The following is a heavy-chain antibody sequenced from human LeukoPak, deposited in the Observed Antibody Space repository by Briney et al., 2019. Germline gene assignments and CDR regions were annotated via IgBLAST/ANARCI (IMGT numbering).Heavy chain of an antibody. CDR1: GFTFSSYS. V-gene: IGHV3-48*04. Sequence: GGSLRLSCAASGFTFSSYSMNWVRQAPGKGLEWVSYISSSSSSTIYYADSVKGRFTISRDNAKNSLYLQMNSLRAEDTAVYYCARARGGYSYASDYWGQGTLVTVSS. J-gene: IGHJ4*02. CDR3: ARARGGYSYASDY. CDR2: ISSSSSSTI. D-gene: IGHD5-18*01.